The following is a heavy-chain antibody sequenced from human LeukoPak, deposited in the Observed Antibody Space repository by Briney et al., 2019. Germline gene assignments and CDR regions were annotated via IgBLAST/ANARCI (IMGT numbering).Heavy chain of an antibody. Sequence: SETLSLTYTVSGGSISSYYWSWIRQPAGKGLEWIGRIYTSGSTNYNPPLKSRVTMSVDTSKNQFSLKLSSVTAADTAVYYCARVLYSSGRYGEHNWFDPWGQGTLVTVSS. D-gene: IGHD6-19*01. J-gene: IGHJ5*02. CDR1: GGSISSYY. CDR3: ARVLYSSGRYGEHNWFDP. CDR2: IYTSGST. V-gene: IGHV4-4*07.